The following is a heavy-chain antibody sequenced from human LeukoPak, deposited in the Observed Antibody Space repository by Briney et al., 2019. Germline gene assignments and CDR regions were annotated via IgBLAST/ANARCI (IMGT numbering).Heavy chain of an antibody. CDR1: CGSISSSSYY. CDR3: ARPLGGATLHAFDI. V-gene: IGHV4-39*01. D-gene: IGHD4/OR15-4a*01. J-gene: IGHJ3*02. Sequence: PSETLSLTCTVSCGSISSSSYYWGWIRQPPGKGLEWIGSIYYSGSTLYNPSLKCRHTISVDTSKTHFSLILISVTAADTPVYYCARPLGGATLHAFDIWGQGTMVTVSS. CDR2: IYYSGST.